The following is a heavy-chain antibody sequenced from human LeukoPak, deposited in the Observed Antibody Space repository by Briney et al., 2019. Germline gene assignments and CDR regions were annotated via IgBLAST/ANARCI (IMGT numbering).Heavy chain of an antibody. D-gene: IGHD4-17*01. V-gene: IGHV3-23*01. CDR1: GFTFTTDV. CDR3: AKGAFTYGDYAPYFDY. Sequence: GGSLRLSCAASGFTFTTDVMSWVRQAPGKGLEWVSGVRGSGNSPLYADSVKGRFTISPDNSKSTLSLQMHSLRAEDTAVYYCAKGAFTYGDYAPYFDYWGQGTLVTVSS. J-gene: IGHJ4*02. CDR2: VRGSGNSP.